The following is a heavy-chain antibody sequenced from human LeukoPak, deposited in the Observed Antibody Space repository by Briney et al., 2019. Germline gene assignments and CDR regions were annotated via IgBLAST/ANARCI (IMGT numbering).Heavy chain of an antibody. Sequence: GGSLILSCSASGVTFSSYTMNGVRQAPGEGLECISYITSSSGTIYYADSLEGGFTTSRDNAKKSLYLQMNSLRAEDTAVYYCARFDSSGWYHVGDWGQGTLVTVSS. J-gene: IGHJ4*02. CDR2: ITSSSGTI. V-gene: IGHV3-48*01. CDR3: ARFDSSGWYHVGD. D-gene: IGHD6-19*01. CDR1: GVTFSSYT.